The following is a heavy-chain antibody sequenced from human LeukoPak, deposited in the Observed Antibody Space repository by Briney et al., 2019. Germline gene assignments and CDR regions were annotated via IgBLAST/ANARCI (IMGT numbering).Heavy chain of an antibody. Sequence: GRSLRLSCAASGFTFSSYGMHWVRQAPGKGLEWVAFIRYDGSNKYYADSVKGRFTISRDNSKNTLYLQMNSLRAEDTAVYYCAKSRSAPGDFDYWGQGTLVTVSS. V-gene: IGHV3-30*02. CDR3: AKSRSAPGDFDY. J-gene: IGHJ4*02. D-gene: IGHD3-10*01. CDR2: IRYDGSNK. CDR1: GFTFSSYG.